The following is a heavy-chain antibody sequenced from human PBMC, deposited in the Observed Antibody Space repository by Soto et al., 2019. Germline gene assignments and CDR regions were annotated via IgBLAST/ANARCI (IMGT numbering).Heavy chain of an antibody. Sequence: QVQLVESGGGLVKPGGSLRLSCAASGFTFSDYYMRWIRQAPGKGLECVSYISTSGSTIYYADSVKGRFTISRDNAKNSLYLQMNSLGAEETDGYYCARDDIAVAGISTYYYYGMEVWGQGTTVTVSS. J-gene: IGHJ6*02. V-gene: IGHV3-11*01. CDR1: GFTFSDYY. D-gene: IGHD6-19*01. CDR2: ISTSGSTI. CDR3: ARDDIAVAGISTYYYYGMEV.